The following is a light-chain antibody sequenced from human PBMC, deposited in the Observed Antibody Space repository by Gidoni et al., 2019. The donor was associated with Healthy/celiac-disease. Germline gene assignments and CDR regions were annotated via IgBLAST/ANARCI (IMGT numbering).Light chain of an antibody. J-gene: IGKJ4*01. V-gene: IGKV1-39*01. CDR3: QQSYSTLLG. CDR2: AAS. CDR1: PSISSY. Sequence: DIQMTEPPSSLSASVGDRVTITCRASPSISSYLNWYQQKPGKAPKLLIYAASSLQSGVPSRFSGSGSGTDFTLTISSLQPEDFATYYCQQSYSTLLGFXGXTKVEIK.